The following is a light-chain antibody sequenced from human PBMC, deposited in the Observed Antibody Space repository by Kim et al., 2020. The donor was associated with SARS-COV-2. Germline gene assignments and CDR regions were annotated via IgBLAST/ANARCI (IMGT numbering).Light chain of an antibody. Sequence: GQSITISCTGTRSDVGGYNFVSWYQQHPGKAPKLMIYDVTNRPSGVSDRFSGSKSGNTASLTISGLQAEDEADYYCLSYTGTNVYVFGTETKVTVL. CDR2: DVT. CDR1: RSDVGGYNF. CDR3: LSYTGTNVYV. V-gene: IGLV2-14*03. J-gene: IGLJ1*01.